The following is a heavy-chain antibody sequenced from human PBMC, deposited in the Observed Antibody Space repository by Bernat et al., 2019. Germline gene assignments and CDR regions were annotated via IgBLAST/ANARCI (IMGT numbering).Heavy chain of an antibody. CDR1: GFRFSKYW. J-gene: IGHJ1*01. CDR2: IKEDGSEK. V-gene: IGHV3-7*03. CDR3: ARELVVGVAEYFQD. D-gene: IGHD2-15*01. Sequence: EVQLVESGGGLVQPGGSLRLSCAASGFRFSKYWMSWVRQAPGKGLEWVANIKEDGSEKYYVDSVKGRFTISRDNAKNSLYVQVNSLRDEDTAVYYCARELVVGVAEYFQDWGQGTLVTVSS.